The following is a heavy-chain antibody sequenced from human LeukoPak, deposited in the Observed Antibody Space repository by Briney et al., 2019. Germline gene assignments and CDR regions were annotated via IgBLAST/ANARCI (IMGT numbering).Heavy chain of an antibody. J-gene: IGHJ6*03. Sequence: ASVKVSCKVSGHTLRELCMHWVRQAPAKGLQWMGVFDPEDGESIIAQKFQGRLTMTEDTSTDTAYMELSSLTSEDTAMYYCAKGHCNTSSCYYYYMDVWGKGTTVTVSS. CDR3: AKGHCNTSSCYYYYMDV. V-gene: IGHV1-24*01. CDR1: GHTLRELC. CDR2: FDPEDGES. D-gene: IGHD2/OR15-2a*01.